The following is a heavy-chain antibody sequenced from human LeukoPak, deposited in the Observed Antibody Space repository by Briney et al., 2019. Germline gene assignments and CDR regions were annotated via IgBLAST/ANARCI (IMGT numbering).Heavy chain of an antibody. J-gene: IGHJ3*02. CDR2: INHSGST. D-gene: IGHD5-18*01. CDR1: GGSFSGCY. CDR3: ASGGYSYGADAADAFDI. V-gene: IGHV4-34*01. Sequence: SETLSLTCAVYGGSFSGCYWSWIRQPPGKGLEWIGEINHSGSTNYNPSLKSRVTISVDTSKNQFSLKLSSVTAADTAVYYCASGGYSYGADAADAFDIWGQGTMVTVSS.